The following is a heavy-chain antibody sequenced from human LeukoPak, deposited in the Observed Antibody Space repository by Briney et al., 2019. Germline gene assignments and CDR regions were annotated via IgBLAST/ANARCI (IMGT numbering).Heavy chain of an antibody. CDR3: ARAVGDYSSSWFDY. V-gene: IGHV3-48*04. J-gene: IGHJ4*02. D-gene: IGHD6-6*01. CDR1: GFIFSNYA. CDR2: ISSSGSTI. Sequence: GGSLRLSCAASGFIFSNYAMHWVRQAPGKGLEWVSYISSSGSTIYYADSVKGRFTISRDNAKNSLYLQMNSLRAEDTAVYYCARAVGDYSSSWFDYWGQGTLVTVSS.